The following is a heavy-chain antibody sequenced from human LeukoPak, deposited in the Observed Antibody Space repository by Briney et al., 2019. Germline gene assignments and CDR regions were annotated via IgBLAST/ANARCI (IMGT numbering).Heavy chain of an antibody. V-gene: IGHV7-4-1*02. D-gene: IGHD3-22*01. J-gene: IGHJ5*02. CDR2: INTNTGNP. CDR3: ARGPVVVITTSWFDP. Sequence: GASVKVSCKASGYTFTSYAMNWVRQAPGQGLEWMGWINTNTGNPTYAQGFTGRFVFSLDTSVSTAYLQISSLKAEDTAVYYCARGPVVVITTSWFDPWGQGTLVTVSS. CDR1: GYTFTSYA.